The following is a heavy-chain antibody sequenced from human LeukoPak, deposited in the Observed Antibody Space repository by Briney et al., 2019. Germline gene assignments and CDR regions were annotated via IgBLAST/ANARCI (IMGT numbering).Heavy chain of an antibody. D-gene: IGHD4-17*01. V-gene: IGHV3-23*01. J-gene: IGHJ3*02. CDR2: ISGSGVSI. Sequence: QPGGSLRLSWAASGFTFRSYAMSWVRQAPGKGLEWVSAISGSGVSIYYADSVKGRFTISRDNSKNTLYLRMNSLRAEDTAVYYCAKDRSDYGGYPPGAFDIWGQGTMVTVSS. CDR1: GFTFRSYA. CDR3: AKDRSDYGGYPPGAFDI.